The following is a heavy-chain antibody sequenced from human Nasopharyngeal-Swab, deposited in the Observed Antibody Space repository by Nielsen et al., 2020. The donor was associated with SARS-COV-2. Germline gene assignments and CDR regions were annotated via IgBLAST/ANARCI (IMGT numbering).Heavy chain of an antibody. CDR2: ISYDGSNK. D-gene: IGHD3-10*01. J-gene: IGHJ3*02. Sequence: GESLNTSCAASGFTFSSYAMHWVRQAPGTGLEWVAVISYDGSNKYYADSVKGRFTLSRDNSKNTLYLQMNSLRAEDTAVYYCARDLSGSYADDAFDIWGQGTMVTVSS. V-gene: IGHV3-30-3*01. CDR1: GFTFSSYA. CDR3: ARDLSGSYADDAFDI.